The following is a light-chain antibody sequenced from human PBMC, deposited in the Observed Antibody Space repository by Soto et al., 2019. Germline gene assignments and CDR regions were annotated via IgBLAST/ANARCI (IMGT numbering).Light chain of an antibody. J-gene: IGKJ5*01. V-gene: IGKV3-20*01. Sequence: IVLTQSPATLSSSPWETATLSCRASQNISRSLAWYQQKPGQGPSLLIYGTSTRATGIPDRFSGSGSGTDFTLTISRLEPEDFAVYYCQQYGSSPTFGQGTRLEIK. CDR1: QNISRS. CDR2: GTS. CDR3: QQYGSSPT.